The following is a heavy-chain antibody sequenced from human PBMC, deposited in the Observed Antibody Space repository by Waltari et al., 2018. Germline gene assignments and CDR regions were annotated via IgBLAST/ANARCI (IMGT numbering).Heavy chain of an antibody. CDR2: IIPILGIA. J-gene: IGHJ6*02. Sequence: QVKLVQSGAEVKKPGSSVKVSCKASGGTFSSYTISWVRQAPGQGLEWMGRIIPILGIANYAQKFQGRVTITADKSTSTAYMELSSLRSEDTAVYYCARGVTPVVMDVWGQGTTVTVSS. CDR3: ARGVTPVVMDV. D-gene: IGHD3-3*01. V-gene: IGHV1-69*02. CDR1: GGTFSSYT.